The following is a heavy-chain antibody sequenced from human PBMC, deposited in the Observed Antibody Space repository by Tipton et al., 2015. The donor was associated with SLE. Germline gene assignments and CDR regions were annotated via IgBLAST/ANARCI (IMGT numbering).Heavy chain of an antibody. CDR2: INHSGST. Sequence: TLSLTCAVYGGSISSSSYYWGWIRQPPGKGLEWIGEINHSGSTNYNPSLKSRVTISVDTSKNQFSLKLSSVTAADTAVYYCARDRRGRFTGGATTVGAFDIWGQGTMVTVSS. CDR3: ARDRRGRFTGGATTVGAFDI. V-gene: IGHV4-39*07. D-gene: IGHD1-26*01. CDR1: GGSISSSSYY. J-gene: IGHJ3*02.